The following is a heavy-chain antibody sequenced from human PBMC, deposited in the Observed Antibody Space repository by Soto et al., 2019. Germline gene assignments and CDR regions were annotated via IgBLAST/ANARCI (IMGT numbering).Heavy chain of an antibody. CDR2: IYYSGST. V-gene: IGHV4-61*01. J-gene: IGHJ4*02. CDR1: GGSVISGSYY. Sequence: SETLSLTCTVSGGSVISGSYYWSWIRQPPGKGLEWIGYIYYSGSTNYNPSLKSRVTISVDTSKNQFSLKLSSVTAADTAVYYCARGTAMVTVIDYWGQGTLVTVSS. D-gene: IGHD5-18*01. CDR3: ARGTAMVTVIDY.